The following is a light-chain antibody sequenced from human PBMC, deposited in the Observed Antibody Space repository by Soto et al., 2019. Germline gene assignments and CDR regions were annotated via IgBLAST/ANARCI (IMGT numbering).Light chain of an antibody. Sequence: EIVLTQSPAILSLSPGERATLSCRTNQTVSTYLAWYQHKTGQAPRLLIYSASKRATGLPDRFSGSGSGTDFTLTISRLEPEDFAVYYCQQYGSPRFGGGTKVDIK. V-gene: IGKV3-20*01. CDR1: QTVSTY. CDR2: SAS. J-gene: IGKJ4*01. CDR3: QQYGSPR.